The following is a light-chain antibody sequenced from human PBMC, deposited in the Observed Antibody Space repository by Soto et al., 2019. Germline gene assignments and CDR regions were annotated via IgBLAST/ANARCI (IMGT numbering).Light chain of an antibody. CDR2: TAS. V-gene: IGKV1-12*01. Sequence: DIQMTQSPSSVSASVGDRVTITCRASQAISSWLAWFQQKPGEAPRLLIYTASTLHSGVPSRFSGSGSGTDFTLTISSLQPEDVATYYCQQGNSFPLTFGGGTKVEI. CDR1: QAISSW. J-gene: IGKJ4*01. CDR3: QQGNSFPLT.